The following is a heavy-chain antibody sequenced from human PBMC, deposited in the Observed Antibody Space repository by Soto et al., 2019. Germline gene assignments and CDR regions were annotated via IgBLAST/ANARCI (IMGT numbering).Heavy chain of an antibody. D-gene: IGHD3-22*01. V-gene: IGHV4-59*01. CDR3: ARDYYDSSGYYGFDY. CDR1: GGSISSYY. Sequence: PSETLSLTCTVSGGSISSYYWSWIRQPPGKGLEWIGYIYYSVSTNYNPSLKSRVTISVDTSKNQFSLKLSSVTAADTAVYYCARDYYDSSGYYGFDYWGQGTLVTVSS. J-gene: IGHJ4*02. CDR2: IYYSVST.